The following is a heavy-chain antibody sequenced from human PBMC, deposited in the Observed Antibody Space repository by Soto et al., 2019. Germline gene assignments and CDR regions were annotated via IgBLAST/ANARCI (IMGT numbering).Heavy chain of an antibody. Sequence: GGSLRLSCAASGFTFSSYAMHWVRQAPGKGLEWVAVISYDGSNKYYADSVKGRFTISRDNSKNTLYLQMNSLRAEDTAVYYCARDSLTYYYNSSGYWPPYYYGMDVWGQGTTVTVSS. CDR2: ISYDGSNK. CDR1: GFTFSSYA. J-gene: IGHJ6*02. V-gene: IGHV3-30-3*01. CDR3: ARDSLTYYYNSSGYWPPYYYGMDV. D-gene: IGHD3-22*01.